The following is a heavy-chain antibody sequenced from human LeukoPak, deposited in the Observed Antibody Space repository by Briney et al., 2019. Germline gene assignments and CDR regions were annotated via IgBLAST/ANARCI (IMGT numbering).Heavy chain of an antibody. D-gene: IGHD5-18*01. CDR2: IYYSGST. CDR3: ARDVGTALVTGDY. Sequence: SETLSLTCTVSGGSVSSSSYYWGWIRQPPGKGLEWIGSIYYSGSTYYNPSLKSRVTISVDTSKNQFSLKLSSVTAADTAVYYCARDVGTALVTGDYWGQGTLVTVSS. V-gene: IGHV4-39*07. J-gene: IGHJ4*02. CDR1: GGSVSSSSYY.